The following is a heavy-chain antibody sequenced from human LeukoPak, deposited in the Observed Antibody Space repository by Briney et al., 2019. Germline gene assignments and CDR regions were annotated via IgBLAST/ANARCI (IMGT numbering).Heavy chain of an antibody. CDR2: ISAYNGNT. D-gene: IGHD1-26*01. Sequence: ASVKVSCKASGYTFTSYGISWVRQAPGQGLEWMGWISAYNGNTNYAQKLQGRVTMTTDTSTSTAYMELRSLRSDDTAVYYCARGPKWELLNYYYYMDVWGKGTTVTVSS. J-gene: IGHJ6*03. V-gene: IGHV1-18*01. CDR1: GYTFTSYG. CDR3: ARGPKWELLNYYYYMDV.